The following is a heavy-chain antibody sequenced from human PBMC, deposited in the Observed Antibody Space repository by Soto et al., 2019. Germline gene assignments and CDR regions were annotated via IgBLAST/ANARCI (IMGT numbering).Heavy chain of an antibody. Sequence: QVQLQQWGAGLLKPSETLSLTCAVYGGSFSGYYWSWIRQPPGKGLEWIGEINHSGSTNYNPSLKSRVTISVDTSKNQFSLKLSSVTAADTAVYYCARGPSSPSPGGDYWGQGTLVTVSS. D-gene: IGHD6-13*01. CDR3: ARGPSSPSPGGDY. J-gene: IGHJ4*02. V-gene: IGHV4-34*01. CDR1: GGSFSGYY. CDR2: INHSGST.